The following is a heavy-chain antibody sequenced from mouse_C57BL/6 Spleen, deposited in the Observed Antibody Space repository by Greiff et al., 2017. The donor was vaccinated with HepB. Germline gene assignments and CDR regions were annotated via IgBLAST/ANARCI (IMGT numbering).Heavy chain of an antibody. CDR2: INYDGSST. J-gene: IGHJ4*01. Sequence: EVKLMESEGGLVQPGSSMKLSCTASGFTFSDYYMAWVRQVPEKGLEWVANINYDGSSTYYLDSLKSRFIISRDNAKNILYLQMSSLKSEDTATYYCARYLYAMDYWGQGTSATVSS. CDR1: GFTFSDYY. CDR3: ARYLYAMDY. V-gene: IGHV5-16*01.